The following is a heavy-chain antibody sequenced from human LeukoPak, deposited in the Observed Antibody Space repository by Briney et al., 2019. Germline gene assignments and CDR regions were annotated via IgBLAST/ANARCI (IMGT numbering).Heavy chain of an antibody. J-gene: IGHJ4*02. D-gene: IGHD2-15*01. Sequence: GGSLRLSCAASGFTFSSYAMSWVRQAPGKGLEWVSVISGSGGRTYYADSVKGRFTISRDNSKNTLYLQMSSLRVEDTAIYYCAEQAEDFGDSKTDYWGQGTLVTVSS. CDR2: ISGSGGRT. CDR3: AEQAEDFGDSKTDY. V-gene: IGHV3-23*01. CDR1: GFTFSSYA.